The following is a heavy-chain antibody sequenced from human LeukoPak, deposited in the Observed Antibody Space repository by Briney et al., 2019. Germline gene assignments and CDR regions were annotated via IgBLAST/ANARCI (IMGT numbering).Heavy chain of an antibody. CDR1: GFTFDDYA. J-gene: IGHJ4*02. CDR3: AKDIGYGSGSYYNEGAPDY. CDR2: ISGDGGST. Sequence: GGSLRLSCAASGFTFDDYAMHWVRQAPGKGLEWVSLISGDGGSTYYADSVKGRFTNSRDNSKNSLYLQMNSLRTEDTALYYCAKDIGYGSGSYYNEGAPDYWGQGTLVTVSS. V-gene: IGHV3-43*02. D-gene: IGHD3-10*01.